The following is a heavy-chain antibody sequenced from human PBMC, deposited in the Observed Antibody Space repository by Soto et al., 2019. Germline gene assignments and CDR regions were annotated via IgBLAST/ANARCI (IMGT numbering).Heavy chain of an antibody. CDR3: AKKGKVAVPAYYFDY. CDR1: GFAFSSYA. D-gene: IGHD6-19*01. CDR2: ITGSGATT. V-gene: IGHV3-23*01. Sequence: GGSLRLSCAASGFAFSSYAMSWVRQAPGKGLEWVSGITGSGATTYYADSVKGRFTISGDNSKNTLFLQMNSLRPEDTAVYYCAKKGKVAVPAYYFDYWGQGXLVTVYS. J-gene: IGHJ4*02.